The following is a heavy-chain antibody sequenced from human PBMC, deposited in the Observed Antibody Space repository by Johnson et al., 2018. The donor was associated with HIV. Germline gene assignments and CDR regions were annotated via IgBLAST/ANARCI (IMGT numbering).Heavy chain of an antibody. CDR2: ISFDGTNK. Sequence: QVQLVESGGGVVQPGRSLGLSCTASGFTFSRNAMHWVRHPPGKGLEWVAVISFDGTNKHYGDSVRGRFTISRDNSKNTLYLQMNSLRAEDTAVYYCALYPPDAFDIWGQGTMVTVSS. D-gene: IGHD5/OR15-5a*01. CDR1: GFTFSRNA. CDR3: ALYPPDAFDI. J-gene: IGHJ3*02. V-gene: IGHV3-30*04.